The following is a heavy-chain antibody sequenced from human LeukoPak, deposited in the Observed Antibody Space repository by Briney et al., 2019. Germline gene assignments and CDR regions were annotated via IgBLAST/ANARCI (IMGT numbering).Heavy chain of an antibody. CDR1: GGSINTDVNY. Sequence: SETLSLTCIVSGGSINTDVNYWTWIRKHPREGLEWIGYIHNTGSTYNPTLKTRVTISKDTSANQFSLTLTSVTAADTAVYYCVGDRYLGTWRAFDVWGQGTMVTVSS. J-gene: IGHJ3*01. V-gene: IGHV4-31*03. CDR3: VGDRYLGTWRAFDV. CDR2: IHNTGST. D-gene: IGHD2-15*01.